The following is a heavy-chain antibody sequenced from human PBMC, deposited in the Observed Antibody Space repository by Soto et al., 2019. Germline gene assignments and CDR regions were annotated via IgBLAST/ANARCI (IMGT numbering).Heavy chain of an antibody. CDR2: ISYDGSNK. CDR1: GFTFSSYA. D-gene: IGHD7-27*01. Sequence: GGSLRLSCAASGFTFSSYAMHWVRQAPGKGLEWVVVISYDGSNKYYADSVKGRFTISRDNSKNTLYLQMNSLRAEDTAVYYCARTGDKYYYYYMDVWGKGTTVTVSS. J-gene: IGHJ6*03. CDR3: ARTGDKYYYYYMDV. V-gene: IGHV3-30*04.